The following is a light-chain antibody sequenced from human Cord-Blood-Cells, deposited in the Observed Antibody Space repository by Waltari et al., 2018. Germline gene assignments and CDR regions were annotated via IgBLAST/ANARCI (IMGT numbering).Light chain of an antibody. CDR2: DVS. J-gene: IGLJ2*01. V-gene: IGLV2-14*01. CDR3: SSYTSSSTVV. Sequence: QSALTQPASVSGSPGQSITISCTGTSRDVVGYNYVSWYQQHPGKAPKLMIYDVSNRPSGVSNRCSGSRSGNTASLTISGLQAEDEADYYCSSYTSSSTVVFGGGTKLTVL. CDR1: SRDVVGYNY.